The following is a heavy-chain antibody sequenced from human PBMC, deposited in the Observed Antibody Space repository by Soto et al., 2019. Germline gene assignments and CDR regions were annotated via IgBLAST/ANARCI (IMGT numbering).Heavy chain of an antibody. J-gene: IGHJ6*02. Sequence: QVQLVQSGAEVKKPGSSVKVSCKASGGTFSSYAISWVRQAPGQGLEWIVWIIPIFGTANYAQKFQGRVKITADESTSTAYMELSSLRSEDTAVYYCARENCSGGSCYSEGNYYGMDVWGQGTTVTVSS. D-gene: IGHD2-15*01. CDR3: ARENCSGGSCYSEGNYYGMDV. CDR1: GGTFSSYA. CDR2: IIPIFGTA. V-gene: IGHV1-69*01.